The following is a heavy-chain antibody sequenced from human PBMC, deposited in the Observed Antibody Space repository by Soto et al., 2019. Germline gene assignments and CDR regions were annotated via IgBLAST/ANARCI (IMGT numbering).Heavy chain of an antibody. Sequence: SETLSPTCTVSGGSISSGGYYWSWIRQHPGKGLDWIGYIYYSGSTYYNPSLKSRVTISVDTSKNQFSLKLSSVTAADTAVYYCARDLSSTSCYGPKCLNAFDIWGQGTMVTVSS. CDR3: ARDLSSTSCYGPKCLNAFDI. J-gene: IGHJ3*02. CDR1: GGSISSGGYY. D-gene: IGHD2-2*01. CDR2: IYYSGST. V-gene: IGHV4-31*03.